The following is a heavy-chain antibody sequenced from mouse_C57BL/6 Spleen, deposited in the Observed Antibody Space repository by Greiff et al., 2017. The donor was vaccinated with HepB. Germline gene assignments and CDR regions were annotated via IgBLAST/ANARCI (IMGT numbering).Heavy chain of an antibody. CDR1: GYTFTSYW. J-gene: IGHJ1*03. D-gene: IGHD1-1*01. Sequence: VQLQHPGAELVKPGASVKLSCKASGYTFTSYWMQWVKQRPGQGLEWIGEIDPSDSYTNYNQKFKGKATLTVDTSSSTAYMQLSSLTSEDSAVYYCARKDYGSSYWYFDVWGTGTTVTVSS. CDR2: IDPSDSYT. V-gene: IGHV1-50*01. CDR3: ARKDYGSSYWYFDV.